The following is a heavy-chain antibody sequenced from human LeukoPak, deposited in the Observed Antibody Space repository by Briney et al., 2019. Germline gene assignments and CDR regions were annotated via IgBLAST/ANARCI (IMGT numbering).Heavy chain of an antibody. Sequence: SETLSLTCTVSGGSISSHYWSWIRQPPGKGLEWIGYIYYSGSTSYNPSLKSRLTISLDTSKNQFSLKLNSVTAADTAVYYCARAPDLGLALWYFDRWGGGTLVTVSS. D-gene: IGHD5-12*01. CDR3: ARAPDLGLALWYFDR. CDR1: GGSISSHY. J-gene: IGHJ2*01. CDR2: IYYSGST. V-gene: IGHV4-59*11.